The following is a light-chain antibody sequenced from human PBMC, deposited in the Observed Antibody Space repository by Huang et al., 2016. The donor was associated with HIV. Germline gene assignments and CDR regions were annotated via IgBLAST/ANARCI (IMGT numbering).Light chain of an antibody. J-gene: IGKJ2*01. V-gene: IGKV1-33*01. CDR1: QDISNY. Sequence: DIQMTQSPSSLSASVGDRVTITCQASQDISNYLNWYQQKQGKAPKLLIYDASNLETGVPSRFSGSGSGTDFTFTISSLQPEDIATYYCQHYDNLPSYTFGQGTKLEIK. CDR3: QHYDNLPSYT. CDR2: DAS.